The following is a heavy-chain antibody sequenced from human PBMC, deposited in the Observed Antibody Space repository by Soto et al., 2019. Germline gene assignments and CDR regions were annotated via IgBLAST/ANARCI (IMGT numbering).Heavy chain of an antibody. V-gene: IGHV4-38-2*01. CDR2: IYSGST. D-gene: IGHD3-10*01. CDR3: AKKGYYPSGKINLFDS. CDR1: GYSITSDYY. Sequence: SETLSLTCAVSGYSITSDYYWGWIRQPPGKGLEWIGSIYSGSTYYNPSLKSRVTISVDTSKNQFSLRLTSVTAADTAMYYCAKKGYYPSGKINLFDSWGQGTLVTVS. J-gene: IGHJ4*02.